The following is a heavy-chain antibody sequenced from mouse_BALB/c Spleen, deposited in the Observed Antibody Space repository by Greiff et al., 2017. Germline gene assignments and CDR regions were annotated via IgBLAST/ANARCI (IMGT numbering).Heavy chain of an antibody. CDR1: GFNIKDYY. Sequence: VHVKQSGAELVRSGASVKLSCTASGFNIKDYYMHWVKQRPEQGLEWIGWIDPENGDTEYAPKFQGKATMTADTSSNTAYLQLSSLTSEDTAVYCCNACRDYDAWFAYWGQGTLVTVSA. V-gene: IGHV14-4*02. CDR3: NACRDYDAWFAY. CDR2: IDPENGDT. D-gene: IGHD2-4*01. J-gene: IGHJ3*01.